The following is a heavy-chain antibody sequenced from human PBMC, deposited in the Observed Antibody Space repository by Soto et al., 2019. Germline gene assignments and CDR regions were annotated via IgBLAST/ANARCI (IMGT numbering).Heavy chain of an antibody. CDR3: ARLGASRRYYYPYMDI. Sequence: PSETVSNTGIVAVSANLGGLFSWNLIRQHPGKGLEWIGYIYYSGSTYYNPSLKSRVTISVDTSKNQFSLKLSSVTAADTAVYYCARLGASRRYYYPYMDIWGKGTTVTV. CDR2: IYYSGST. CDR1: VSANLGGLFS. D-gene: IGHD1-26*01. J-gene: IGHJ6*03. V-gene: IGHV4-31*03.